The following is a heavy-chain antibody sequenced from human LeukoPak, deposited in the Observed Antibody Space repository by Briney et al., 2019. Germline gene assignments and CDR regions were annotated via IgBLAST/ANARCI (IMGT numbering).Heavy chain of an antibody. D-gene: IGHD3-10*01. Sequence: GGSLRLSCAASGFTFSSYSMNWVRQAPGKGLEWVSSISSSSSYIYYADSVKGRFTISRDNAKNSLYLQMNSLRAEDTAVYYCASLEDYGSGSWTEPFDYWGQGTLVTVSS. V-gene: IGHV3-21*01. CDR2: ISSSSSYI. J-gene: IGHJ4*02. CDR3: ASLEDYGSGSWTEPFDY. CDR1: GFTFSSYS.